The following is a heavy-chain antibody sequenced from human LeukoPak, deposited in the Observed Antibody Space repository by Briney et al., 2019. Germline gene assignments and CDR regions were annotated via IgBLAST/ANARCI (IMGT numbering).Heavy chain of an antibody. CDR1: GFTFISYG. Sequence: GGSLRLSCAASGFTFISYGMHWVRQAPGKGLEWVAVISHEGSNNYYADSVKGRFTISRDNSKNTLYLQMSSLRPEDTAVYYCARDLLTENYYDSSGYYWGQRTLVTVSS. D-gene: IGHD3-22*01. V-gene: IGHV3-30*03. CDR3: ARDLLTENYYDSSGYY. CDR2: ISHEGSNN. J-gene: IGHJ4*02.